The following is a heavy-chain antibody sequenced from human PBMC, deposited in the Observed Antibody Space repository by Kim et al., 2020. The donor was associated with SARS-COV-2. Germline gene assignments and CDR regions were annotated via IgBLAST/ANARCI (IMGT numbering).Heavy chain of an antibody. J-gene: IGHJ3*02. CDR3: ARRIAYYYDSSGYYYVSDAFDI. D-gene: IGHD3-22*01. CDR2: IYPGDSDT. CDR1: GYSFTSYW. V-gene: IGHV5-51*01. Sequence: GESLKISCKGSGYSFTSYWIGWVRQMPGKGLEWMGIIYPGDSDTRYSPSFQGQVTISADKSISTAYLQWSSLKASDTAMYYCARRIAYYYDSSGYYYVSDAFDIWGQGTMVTVSS.